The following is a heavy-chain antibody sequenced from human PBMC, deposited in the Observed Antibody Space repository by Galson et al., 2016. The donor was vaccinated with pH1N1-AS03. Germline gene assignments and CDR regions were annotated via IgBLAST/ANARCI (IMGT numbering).Heavy chain of an antibody. Sequence: SLRLSCAASEVILSSYAMTWVRQAPGKGLEWVASVSGSGGSTYHADSLKGRSTISRDNSKNTLYLQINSLRADDTAVYYCAKSRTERYFYDMDVWGPGTTVTVSS. CDR1: EVILSSYA. J-gene: IGHJ6*02. CDR2: VSGSGGST. V-gene: IGHV3-23*01. CDR3: AKSRTERYFYDMDV. D-gene: IGHD1/OR15-1a*01.